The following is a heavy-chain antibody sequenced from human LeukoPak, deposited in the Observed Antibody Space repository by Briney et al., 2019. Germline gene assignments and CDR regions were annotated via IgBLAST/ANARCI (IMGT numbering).Heavy chain of an antibody. D-gene: IGHD3-16*02. J-gene: IGHJ4*02. CDR3: ARETRDDYVWGSYRYFDY. V-gene: IGHV4-59*01. CDR1: GGSISSYY. Sequence: PSETLSLTCTVSGGSISSYYWSWIRQPPGKGLEWIGYIYYSGSTNYNPSLKSRVTISVDTSKNQSSLKLSSVTAADTAVYYCARETRDDYVWGSYRYFDYWGQGTLVTVSS. CDR2: IYYSGST.